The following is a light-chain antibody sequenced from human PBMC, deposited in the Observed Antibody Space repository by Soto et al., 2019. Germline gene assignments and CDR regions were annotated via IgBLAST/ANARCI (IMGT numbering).Light chain of an antibody. CDR2: SNN. V-gene: IGLV1-44*01. J-gene: IGLJ2*01. CDR3: AAWYDSLNGPV. Sequence: QSVLTQPPSASGTPGQRVTISCSGSSSNIGSNTVNWYQQLPGTAPKLLIYSNNQRPSGVPDRFSGFKSGTSASLAISGLQSDDEADYYCAAWYDSLNGPVFGGGTKVTVL. CDR1: SSNIGSNT.